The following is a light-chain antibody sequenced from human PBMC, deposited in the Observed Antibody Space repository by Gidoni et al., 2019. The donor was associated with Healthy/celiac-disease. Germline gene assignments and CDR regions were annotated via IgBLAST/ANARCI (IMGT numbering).Light chain of an antibody. Sequence: DIQMTQSPSTLSASVGDRVTITCRASQSISSWLAWYQQKPGKAPKLLIYDASSLESEVPSRFSGSGSGTEFTLTISSLQPDDFATYYCQQYNSYPWTFGQGTKVEIK. CDR1: QSISSW. J-gene: IGKJ1*01. CDR2: DAS. CDR3: QQYNSYPWT. V-gene: IGKV1-5*01.